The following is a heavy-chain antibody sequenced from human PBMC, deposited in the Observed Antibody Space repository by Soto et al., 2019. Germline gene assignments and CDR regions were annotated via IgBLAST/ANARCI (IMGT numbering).Heavy chain of an antibody. CDR3: ARGPSGDKVHY. CDR2: IFDSGTT. D-gene: IGHD7-27*01. V-gene: IGHV4-30-4*01. J-gene: IGHJ4*02. CDR1: GGSITSDYSC. Sequence: QVQLQESGPGLVKPSQTLSLTCTVSGGSITSDYSCWSWIRQPPGEGLEWIGHIFDSGTTYTNQSLRSQVAISLDTSKNHFSLTLSSVTAADTAVYYCARGPSGDKVHYWGQGALVTVSS.